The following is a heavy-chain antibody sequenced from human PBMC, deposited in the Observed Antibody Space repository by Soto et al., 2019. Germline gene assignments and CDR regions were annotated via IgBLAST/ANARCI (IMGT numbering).Heavy chain of an antibody. D-gene: IGHD3-3*01. CDR2: MKPNSGNT. J-gene: IGHJ3*02. CDR3: ARGDFWSGYSDDAFDI. V-gene: IGHV1-8*01. CDR1: GYTFTSYD. Sequence: QVQLVQSGAEVKKPGASVKVSCKASGYTFTSYDINWVRQATGQGLEWMGWMKPNSGNTCYAQKFQGRVTMTRNNSISTAYMELSSLRSEDTDVYYCARGDFWSGYSDDAFDIWGQGTMVTVAS.